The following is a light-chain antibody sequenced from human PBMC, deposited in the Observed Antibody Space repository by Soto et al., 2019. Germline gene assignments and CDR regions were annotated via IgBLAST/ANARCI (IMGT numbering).Light chain of an antibody. CDR1: SSNIGAGYD. CDR3: QSYDSSLSGVI. CDR2: GNS. J-gene: IGLJ2*01. V-gene: IGLV1-40*01. Sequence: QSVLTQPPSVSGAPGQRVTISCTGSSSNIGAGYDVHWYQLLPGTAPKLLIHGNSNRPSGVPDRFSGSKSGTSGSLAITGLQAEDEADYFCQSYDSSLSGVIFGGGTKVTVL.